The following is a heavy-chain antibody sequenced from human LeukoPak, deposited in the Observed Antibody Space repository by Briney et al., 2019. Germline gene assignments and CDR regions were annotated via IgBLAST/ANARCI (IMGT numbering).Heavy chain of an antibody. CDR2: IYHSGST. CDR3: ARDQANYDFWSGYYTGYYFDY. J-gene: IGHJ4*02. CDR1: GESFSGYF. Sequence: SETLSLTCAVYGESFSGYFWNWIRQPPGKGLEWIGSIYHSGSTYYNPSLKSRVTISVDTSKNQFSLKLSSVTAADTAVYYCARDQANYDFWSGYYTGYYFDYWGQGTLVTVSS. V-gene: IGHV4-34*01. D-gene: IGHD3-3*01.